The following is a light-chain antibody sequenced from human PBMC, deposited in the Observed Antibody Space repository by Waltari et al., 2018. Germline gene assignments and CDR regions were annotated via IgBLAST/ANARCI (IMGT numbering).Light chain of an antibody. Sequence: SHELTQPPSVSVSPGQTARITCSGDVLATQYTSWYQQNPGQAPVLVMFKNNGRPSGIPGRVFGSRSETTVTLMIIGAQEEDEADYYCQSSDITGTYGVFGGGTKLTVL. CDR2: KNN. V-gene: IGLV3-25*03. CDR3: QSSDITGTYGV. J-gene: IGLJ3*02. CDR1: VLATQY.